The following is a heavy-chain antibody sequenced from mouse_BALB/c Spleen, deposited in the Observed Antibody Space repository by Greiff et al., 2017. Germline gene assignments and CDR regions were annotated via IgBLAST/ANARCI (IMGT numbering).Heavy chain of an antibody. CDR1: GFTFSSYT. CDR3: ARHTTATPLFDY. V-gene: IGHV5-12-2*01. CDR2: ISNGGGST. J-gene: IGHJ2*01. Sequence: EVHLVESGGGLVQPGGSLKLSCAASGFTFSSYTMSWVRQTPEKRLEWVAYISNGGGSTYYPDTVKGRFTISRDNAKNTLYLQMSSLKSEDTAMYYCARHTTATPLFDYWGQGTTLTVSS. D-gene: IGHD1-2*01.